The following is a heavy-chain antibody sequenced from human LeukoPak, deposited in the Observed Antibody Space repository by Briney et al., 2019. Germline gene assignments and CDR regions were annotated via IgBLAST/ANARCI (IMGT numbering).Heavy chain of an antibody. CDR1: GYTFTSYD. J-gene: IGHJ6*02. CDR2: MNPNSGNT. Sequence: ASVKVSCKASGYTFTSYDINWVRQATGQGLEWMGWMNPNSGNTGYAQKFQGRVTMTRNTSISTAYMELSSLRSEDTAVYYCARGQGYYDILTGYYGMDGWGQGATVTVSS. D-gene: IGHD3-9*01. CDR3: ARGQGYYDILTGYYGMDG. V-gene: IGHV1-8*01.